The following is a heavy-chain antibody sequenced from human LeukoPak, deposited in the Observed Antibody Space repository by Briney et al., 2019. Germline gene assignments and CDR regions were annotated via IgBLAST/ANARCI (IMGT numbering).Heavy chain of an antibody. CDR1: GGSISSSSDY. D-gene: IGHD6-25*01. CDR3: ARQFATAAADTRGYFDY. V-gene: IGHV4-39*01. J-gene: IGHJ4*02. CDR2: FFVSGST. Sequence: PSETLSLTCTVSGGSISSSSDYWGWICQAPGKGLEWIGSFFVSGSTHYNPSLRSRATLFVDTSKNQFSLKLTSMTAADAATYFCARQFATAAADTRGYFDYWGQGTVVAVSS.